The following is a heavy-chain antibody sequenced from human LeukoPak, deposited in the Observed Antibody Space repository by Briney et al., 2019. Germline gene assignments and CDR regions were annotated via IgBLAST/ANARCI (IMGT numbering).Heavy chain of an antibody. Sequence: PGGYLRLYCAASGFTCSSYSMNWVRQAPGKGLEWVSSISSSSSYIYYADSVKGRFTISRDNAKNPLYLQMNSLRAEDTAVYYCAREGPHPYPGKNDAFDIWGQGTMVTVSS. CDR3: AREGPHPYPGKNDAFDI. CDR1: GFTCSSYS. V-gene: IGHV3-21*01. CDR2: ISSSSSYI. J-gene: IGHJ3*02.